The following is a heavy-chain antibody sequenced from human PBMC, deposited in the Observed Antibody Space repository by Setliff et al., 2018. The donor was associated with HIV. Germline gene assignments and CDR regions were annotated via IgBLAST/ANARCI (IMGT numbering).Heavy chain of an antibody. J-gene: IGHJ4*02. CDR2: IKEDGREK. CDR3: ATFADGPDS. Sequence: PGGSLRLSCAASGFSFSNSWMTWVRQAPGKGLEWVATIKEDGREKYYVGSVKGRFTISRDNAKRSLYLQMNRLKTDDTAFYYCATFADGPDSWGQGTLVIVSS. V-gene: IGHV3-7*01. CDR1: GFSFSNSW. D-gene: IGHD3-3*01.